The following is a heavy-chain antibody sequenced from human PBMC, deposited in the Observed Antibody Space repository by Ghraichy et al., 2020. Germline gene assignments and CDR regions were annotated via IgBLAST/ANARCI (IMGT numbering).Heavy chain of an antibody. D-gene: IGHD6-13*01. J-gene: IGHJ4*02. V-gene: IGHV3-30*18. CDR3: AKDAATAKFYFDY. Sequence: GGSLRLSCAASGFTFSTYGMHWVRQAPGKGLEWVALISYDGSNKYYADSVKGQFTVSRDNSKNTLYLQMNSLRTEDTAIYYCAKDAATAKFYFDYWGQGTLVTVSS. CDR1: GFTFSTYG. CDR2: ISYDGSNK.